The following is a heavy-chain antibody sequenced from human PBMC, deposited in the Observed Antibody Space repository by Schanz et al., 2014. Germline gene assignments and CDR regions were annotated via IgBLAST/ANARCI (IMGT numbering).Heavy chain of an antibody. Sequence: EVQLVESGGGLVQPGGSLRLSCVVSGFNFRNYWMTWVRQAPGKGLEWVGRIKSKTDGGTTDYAAPVKGRFTISRDDSKNTLFLQMNSLKTEDTAVYYCTTYCDGGCAIDNWGQGALVTVSS. CDR1: GFNFRNYW. V-gene: IGHV3-15*01. CDR3: TTYCDGGCAIDN. J-gene: IGHJ4*02. CDR2: IKSKTDGGTT. D-gene: IGHD6-19*01.